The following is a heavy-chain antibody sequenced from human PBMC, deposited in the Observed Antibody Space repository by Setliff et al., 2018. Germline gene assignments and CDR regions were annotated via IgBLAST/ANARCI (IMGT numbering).Heavy chain of an antibody. Sequence: GGSLRLSCAASGFTFSSYSMNWVRQAPGKGLEWVSSISSSSSYIYYADSVKGRFTISRDSAKNSLYLQMNSLRAEDTAVYYCAKDIVVVPAATFDFWSGSYYMDVWGKGTTVTVSS. CDR2: ISSSSSYI. CDR1: GFTFSSYS. V-gene: IGHV3-21*01. CDR3: AKDIVVVPAATFDFWSGSYYMDV. D-gene: IGHD2-2*01. J-gene: IGHJ6*03.